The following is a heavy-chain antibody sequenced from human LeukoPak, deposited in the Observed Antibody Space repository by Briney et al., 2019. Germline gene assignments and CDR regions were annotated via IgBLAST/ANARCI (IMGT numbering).Heavy chain of an antibody. J-gene: IGHJ4*02. CDR1: GFTFSSYG. D-gene: IGHD6-13*01. Sequence: GGSLRLSCAAPGFTFSSYGMHWVRQAPGKGLEWVAVISYDGSNKYYADSVKGRFTISRDNSKNTLYLQTNSLRVEDTAVYYCAKGSSWADWGQGTLVTVSS. CDR2: ISYDGSNK. V-gene: IGHV3-30*18. CDR3: AKGSSWAD.